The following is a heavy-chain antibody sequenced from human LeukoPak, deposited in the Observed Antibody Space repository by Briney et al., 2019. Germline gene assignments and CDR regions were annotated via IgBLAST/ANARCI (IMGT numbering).Heavy chain of an antibody. Sequence: SETLSLTCTVSGGSISSSRYYWGWIRQPPGKGLEWIGSIYYIGSTYYNPSLKSRVTISVDTSKNHFSLKLSSVTAADTAVYYCASLKTGTTIIYFYYYMDVWGKGTTVTVSS. J-gene: IGHJ6*03. V-gene: IGHV4-39*07. CDR3: ASLKTGTTIIYFYYYMDV. D-gene: IGHD1-1*01. CDR2: IYYIGST. CDR1: GGSISSSRYY.